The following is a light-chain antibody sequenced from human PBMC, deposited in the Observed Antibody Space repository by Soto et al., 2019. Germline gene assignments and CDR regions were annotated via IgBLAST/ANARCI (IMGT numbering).Light chain of an antibody. CDR3: QQRSNWPPRIT. Sequence: EIVLTQSPGILSLSPGERATLSCRASQSVSSYLAWYQQKPGQAPRLLIYDASNRATGIPARFSGSGSGTDVTLTISSLEPEDFAVYYCQQRSNWPPRITFGQGTRLEIK. J-gene: IGKJ5*01. V-gene: IGKV3-11*01. CDR2: DAS. CDR1: QSVSSY.